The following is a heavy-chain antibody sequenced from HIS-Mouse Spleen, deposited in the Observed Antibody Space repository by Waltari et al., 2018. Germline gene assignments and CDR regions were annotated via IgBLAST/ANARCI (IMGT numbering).Heavy chain of an antibody. CDR1: GFTFADYA. J-gene: IGHJ4*02. CDR3: AKDRDGSGSYSDY. Sequence: EVQLVESGGVVVQPGGSLRPSCAAPGFTFADYAMHWVRHAPGKGLEWFSLISWDGGRTYYADSVKGRFTISRDKRKNSLYLQMNSLRAEDTALYYCAKDRDGSGSYSDYWGQGTLVTVSS. V-gene: IGHV3-43D*03. CDR2: ISWDGGRT. D-gene: IGHD3-10*01.